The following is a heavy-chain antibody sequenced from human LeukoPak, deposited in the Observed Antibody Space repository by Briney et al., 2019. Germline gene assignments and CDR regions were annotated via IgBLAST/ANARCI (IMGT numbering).Heavy chain of an antibody. CDR3: ARVHPTRVADH. V-gene: IGHV4-39*07. J-gene: IGHJ1*01. CDR1: GGSISSSSYY. D-gene: IGHD5/OR15-5a*01. CDR2: IYHSGST. Sequence: KPSETLSLTCTVSGGSISSSSYYWGWIRQPPGKGLEWIGEIYHSGSTSYNPSLKSRVTISVDKSKNQFSLKLSSVTAADTAVYYCARVHPTRVADHWGQGTLVTVSS.